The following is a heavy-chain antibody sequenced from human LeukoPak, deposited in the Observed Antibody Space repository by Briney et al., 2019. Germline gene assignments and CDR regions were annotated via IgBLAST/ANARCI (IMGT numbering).Heavy chain of an antibody. V-gene: IGHV4-59*12. CDR3: ARGVVPPFYYYYYYMDV. CDR2: IYYSGST. J-gene: IGHJ6*03. CDR1: GGSISSYY. D-gene: IGHD2-2*01. Sequence: SETLSLTCTVSGGSISSYYWSWIRQPPGKGLEWIGYIYYSGSTNYNPSLKSRVTISVDTSKNQFSLRLNSVTAADTAVYFCARGVVPPFYYYYYYMDVWGKGTTVTVSS.